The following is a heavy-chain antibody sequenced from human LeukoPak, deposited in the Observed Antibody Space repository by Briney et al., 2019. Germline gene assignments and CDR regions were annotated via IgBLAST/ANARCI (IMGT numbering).Heavy chain of an antibody. V-gene: IGHV3-23*01. J-gene: IGHJ4*02. CDR2: ISGSGGST. CDR1: GFTFNTYD. Sequence: GGSLRLSCAASGFTFNTYDMNWVRQAPGKGLEWVSAISGSGGSTYYADSVKGRFTISRDNSKNTLYLQMNSLRAEDTAVYYCAKASIAARLMDYWGQGTLVTVSS. CDR3: AKASIAARLMDY. D-gene: IGHD6-6*01.